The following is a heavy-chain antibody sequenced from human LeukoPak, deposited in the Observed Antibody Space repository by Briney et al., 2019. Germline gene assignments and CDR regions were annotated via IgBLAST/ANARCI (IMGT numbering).Heavy chain of an antibody. V-gene: IGHV4-38-2*02. CDR3: ARHGHCSSTSCYEGDFDY. CDR2: IYHSGST. J-gene: IGHJ4*02. Sequence: PSETLSLTCTVSGYSISSGYYWGWIRQPPGKGLEWIGSIYHSGSTSYNPSLKSRVTISVDTSKNQFSLKLSSVTAADTAVYYCARHGHCSSTSCYEGDFDYWGQGTLVTVSS. D-gene: IGHD2-2*01. CDR1: GYSISSGYY.